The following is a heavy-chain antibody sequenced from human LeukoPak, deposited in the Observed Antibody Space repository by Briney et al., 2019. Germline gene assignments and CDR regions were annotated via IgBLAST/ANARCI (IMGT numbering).Heavy chain of an antibody. CDR1: GGSINSYY. D-gene: IGHD5-18*01. J-gene: IGHJ4*02. CDR2: IHINGNT. Sequence: SETLSLTCTVSGGSINSYYWTWIRQPAGKGLEWIGRIHINGNTNYNPSLKSRVTISVDTSKNQFSLKLSFVTAADTAVYYCARGPDTAMGSFDYWGQGTLVTVSS. V-gene: IGHV4-4*07. CDR3: ARGPDTAMGSFDY.